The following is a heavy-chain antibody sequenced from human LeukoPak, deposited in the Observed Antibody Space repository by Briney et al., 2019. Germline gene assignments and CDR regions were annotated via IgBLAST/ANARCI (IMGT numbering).Heavy chain of an antibody. J-gene: IGHJ5*02. CDR3: AKGARPAYLFT. Sequence: GGSLRLSCAASGFTFSSYWMSWVRQAPGKGLEWVANIKQDGSEKYYVDSVKGRFTISRDNSKNTLYLQMNSLRAEDTAVYYCAKGARPAYLFTWGQGTLVTVSS. CDR2: IKQDGSEK. D-gene: IGHD1-1*01. V-gene: IGHV3-7*03. CDR1: GFTFSSYW.